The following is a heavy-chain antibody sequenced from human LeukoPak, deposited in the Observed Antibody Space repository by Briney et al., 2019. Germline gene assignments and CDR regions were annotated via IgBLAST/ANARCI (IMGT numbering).Heavy chain of an antibody. Sequence: SETLSLTCTVSGCSISSYYWSWIRQPPGKGLEWSRYIYYSGSTNYNPSLKSRVTISVDTSKNQFSLKLSSVTAADTAVYYCARGYRQQWLVTSYFDYWGQGTLVTVSS. V-gene: IGHV4-59*01. D-gene: IGHD6-19*01. CDR1: GCSISSYY. CDR3: ARGYRQQWLVTSYFDY. CDR2: IYYSGST. J-gene: IGHJ4*02.